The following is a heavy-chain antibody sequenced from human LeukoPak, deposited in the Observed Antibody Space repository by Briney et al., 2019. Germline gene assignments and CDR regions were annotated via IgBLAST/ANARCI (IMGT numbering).Heavy chain of an antibody. J-gene: IGHJ4*02. Sequence: ASVKVSCKASGYTFTGYYMHWVRQAPGQGLEWMGRINPNSGGTNYAQKFQGRVTMTRDTSISTAYMELSRLRSDDTAVYYCARDTTVVLYYFDYWGQGTLVTVSS. V-gene: IGHV1-2*06. CDR1: GYTFTGYY. D-gene: IGHD4-23*01. CDR2: INPNSGGT. CDR3: ARDTTVVLYYFDY.